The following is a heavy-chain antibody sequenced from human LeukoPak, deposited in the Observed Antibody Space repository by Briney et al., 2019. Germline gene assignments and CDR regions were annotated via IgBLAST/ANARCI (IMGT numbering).Heavy chain of an antibody. CDR3: AIGSYAWDP. J-gene: IGHJ5*02. CDR2: ISGSGGST. V-gene: IGHV3-23*01. D-gene: IGHD2-2*01. Sequence: GGALSLSCAASGFPFSSYAMSWVRQAPGKGVEWVSAISGSGGSTYYSDSVKGRFTISRDNSKNTLYLQMNSLRAEDTAVYYCAIGSYAWDPWGQGTLVTVSS. CDR1: GFPFSSYA.